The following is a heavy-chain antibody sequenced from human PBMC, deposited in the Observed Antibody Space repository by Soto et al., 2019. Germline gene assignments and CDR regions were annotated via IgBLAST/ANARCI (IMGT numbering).Heavy chain of an antibody. J-gene: IGHJ6*02. V-gene: IGHV3-15*01. CDR3: TTSSGSYSYYYYGMDV. CDR1: GFTFSNAW. CDR2: IKSKTDGGTT. D-gene: IGHD1-26*01. Sequence: GGSLRLSCAASGFTFSNAWMSWVRQAPGKGLEWVGRIKSKTDGGTTDYAAPVKGRFTISRDDSKNTLYLQMNSLKTEDTAVYYCTTSSGSYSYYYYGMDVWGQGTTVTVSS.